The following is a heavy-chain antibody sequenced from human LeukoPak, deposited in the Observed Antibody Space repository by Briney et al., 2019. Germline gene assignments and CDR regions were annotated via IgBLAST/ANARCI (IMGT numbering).Heavy chain of an antibody. D-gene: IGHD4/OR15-4a*01. J-gene: IGHJ4*02. CDR2: IYHSGST. CDR3: ARVSLRGAKLDY. V-gene: IGHV4-38-2*02. Sequence: SETLSLTCTVSGYSISSGYYWGWIRQPPGKGLEWIGSIYHSGSTYYNPSLKSRVTISVDTSKNQFSLKLSSLTAADTAVYYCARVSLRGAKLDYWGRGTLVTVSS. CDR1: GYSISSGYY.